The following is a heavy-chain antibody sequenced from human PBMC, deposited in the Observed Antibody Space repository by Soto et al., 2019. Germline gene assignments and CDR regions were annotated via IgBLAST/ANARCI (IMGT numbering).Heavy chain of an antibody. V-gene: IGHV1-69*01. CDR3: ASHYYGSGSSSSHYGTDV. Sequence: QVQLVQSGAEVKKPGSSVKVSCKASGGTFSSYAISWVRQAPGQGLEWMGGIIPIFGTANYAQKLQGRVTINADESTSTAPMELSSLRSEDTAVYYCASHYYGSGSSSSHYGTDVWRQGTTITVSS. CDR2: IIPIFGTA. J-gene: IGHJ6*02. CDR1: GGTFSSYA. D-gene: IGHD3-10*01.